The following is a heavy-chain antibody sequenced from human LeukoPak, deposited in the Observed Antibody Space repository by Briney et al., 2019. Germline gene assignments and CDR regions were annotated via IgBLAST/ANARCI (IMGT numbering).Heavy chain of an antibody. D-gene: IGHD6-19*01. J-gene: IGHJ4*02. V-gene: IGHV4-39*01. CDR2: IYYSGST. CDR3: ARQWVVAGYYFDY. Sequence: SETLSLTCTVSGGSISSSSYYWGWIRQPPGKGLEWIGSIYYSGSTYYNPSLKSRVTISVDTSKNQFSLKLSSVTAADTAVYYCARQWVVAGYYFDYWGQGTLVTVSS. CDR1: GGSISSSSYY.